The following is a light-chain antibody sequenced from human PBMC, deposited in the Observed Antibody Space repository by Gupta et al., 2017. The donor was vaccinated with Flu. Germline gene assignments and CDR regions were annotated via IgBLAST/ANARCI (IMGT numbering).Light chain of an antibody. CDR3: FSFAIPYTWL. CDR2: DVN. J-gene: IGLJ2*01. Sequence: IYDVNKRPSGVPDRFSGSKSGISASLTISGLQADDEADYYCFSFAIPYTWLFGEGTRLTVL. V-gene: IGLV2-11*01.